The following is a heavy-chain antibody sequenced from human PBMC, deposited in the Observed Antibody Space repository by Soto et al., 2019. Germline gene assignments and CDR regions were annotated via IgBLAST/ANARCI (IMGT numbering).Heavy chain of an antibody. J-gene: IGHJ6*03. CDR1: GFTVSSNY. Sequence: GGSLRLSCAASGFTVSSNYMSWVRQAPGKGLEWVSVIYSGGSTYYADSVKGRFTISRDNSKNTLYLQMNSLRAEDTAVYYCARDLMGVAGTTGDYYYYMDVWGKGTTVTVSS. CDR3: ARDLMGVAGTTGDYYYYMDV. CDR2: IYSGGST. V-gene: IGHV3-66*01. D-gene: IGHD1-7*01.